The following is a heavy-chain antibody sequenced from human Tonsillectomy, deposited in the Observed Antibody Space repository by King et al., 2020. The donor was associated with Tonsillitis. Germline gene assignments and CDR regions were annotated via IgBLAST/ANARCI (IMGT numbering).Heavy chain of an antibody. CDR2: IYYSGTI. D-gene: IGHD1-26*01. V-gene: IGHV4-39*01. CDR3: ARSVSGSFDY. Sequence: LQLQESGPGVVKPSETLSLTCTVSGGSISSSDHYWAWIRQPPGKGLEWIWYIYYSGTIFYNPSLKSRITISGGTSENRFSLKLSSVTAADTAEYFCARSVSGSFDYWGQGALVTVSS. CDR1: GGSISSSDHY. J-gene: IGHJ4*02.